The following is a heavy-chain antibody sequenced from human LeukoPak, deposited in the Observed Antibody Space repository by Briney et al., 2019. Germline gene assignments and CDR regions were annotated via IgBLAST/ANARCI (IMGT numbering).Heavy chain of an antibody. CDR1: GFTFSSYA. CDR3: ANNLFGYFDC. CDR2: TSDSGDNT. Sequence: PGGSLRLSCAASGFTFSSYAMSWVRQAPGEGLEWVSSTSDSGDNTYYADSVKGRFITSRDNSKHTLFLQMQSLRAEDTAVYYCANNLFGYFDCWAQGTLVTVSS. V-gene: IGHV3-23*01. J-gene: IGHJ4*02. D-gene: IGHD3-16*01.